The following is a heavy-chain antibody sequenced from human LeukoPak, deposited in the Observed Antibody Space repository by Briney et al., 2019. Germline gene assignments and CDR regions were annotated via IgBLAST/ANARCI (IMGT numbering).Heavy chain of an antibody. J-gene: IGHJ4*02. D-gene: IGHD6-13*01. CDR1: DSTFSNAW. CDR2: ISSEGKTT. CDR3: VKDRWVDH. V-gene: IGHV3-64D*06. Sequence: TGGSLRLSCAASDSTFSNAWMHWVRQAPGKGLEYVSSISSEGKTTYYADSVKGRFTISRDNSKNTLYLQMSSLRPEDTAVYYCVKDRWVDHWGQGTLVTVSS.